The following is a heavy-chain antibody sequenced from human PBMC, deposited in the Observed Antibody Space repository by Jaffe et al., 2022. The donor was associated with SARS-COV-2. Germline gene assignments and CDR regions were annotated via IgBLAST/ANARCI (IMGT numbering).Heavy chain of an antibody. Sequence: EVQLLESGGDLVQPGGSLRLSCAASGFTFSSFAMSWVRQAPGKGLEWVSAISGSGITTYYADSVKGRFTISRDNSRNTLYLQMNSLRAEDTAVYYCAKDLTLSHLPNRPFDYWGQGTLVSVSS. CDR1: GFTFSSFA. CDR3: AKDLTLSHLPNRPFDY. D-gene: IGHD3-16*02. V-gene: IGHV3-23*01. J-gene: IGHJ4*02. CDR2: ISGSGITT.